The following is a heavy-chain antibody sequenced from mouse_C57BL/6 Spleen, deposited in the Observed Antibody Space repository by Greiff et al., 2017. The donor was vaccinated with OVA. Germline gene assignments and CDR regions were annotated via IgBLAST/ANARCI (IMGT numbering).Heavy chain of an antibody. J-gene: IGHJ2*01. CDR3: ARDRAYYGSDY. D-gene: IGHD1-2*01. V-gene: IGHV3-6*01. CDR2: ISYDGSN. Sequence: DVQLQESGPGLVKPSQSLSLTCSVTGYSITSGYYWNWIRQFPGNKLEWMGYISYDGSNNYNPSLKNRISITRDTSKNQFFLKLNSVTTEDTATYYCARDRAYYGSDYWGQGTTLTVSS. CDR1: GYSITSGYY.